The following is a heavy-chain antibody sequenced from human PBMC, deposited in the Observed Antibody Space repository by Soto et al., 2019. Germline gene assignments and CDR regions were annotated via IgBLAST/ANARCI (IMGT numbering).Heavy chain of an antibody. CDR1: GFSFSNYG. Sequence: QVKLVESGGGVVQPGRSLRLSCATSGFSFSNYGMHWVRQTPGKGLEWVARLRYDGRNRFHADSVKGRFTISRDISESTVFLEMDSVRVEDTAVYYCAREARSGRRDRLDYWGQGTLVTVSS. J-gene: IGHJ4*02. CDR3: AREARSGRRDRLDY. CDR2: LRYDGRNR. V-gene: IGHV3-33*01. D-gene: IGHD6-19*01.